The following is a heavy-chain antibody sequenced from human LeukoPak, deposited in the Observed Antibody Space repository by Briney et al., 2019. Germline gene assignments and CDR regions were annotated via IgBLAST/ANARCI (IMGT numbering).Heavy chain of an antibody. J-gene: IGHJ4*02. D-gene: IGHD1-14*01. CDR2: ISYSGST. CDR1: GGSISSYY. Sequence: SETLSLTCTVSGGSISSYYWSWVRQPPGEGLEWIGYISYSGSTNYNPSLKSRVTISVDTSQNQFSLKLSSVTAADTAVYYCAGPSHHHSPLIDYWGQGTLVTVSS. V-gene: IGHV4-59*08. CDR3: AGPSHHHSPLIDY.